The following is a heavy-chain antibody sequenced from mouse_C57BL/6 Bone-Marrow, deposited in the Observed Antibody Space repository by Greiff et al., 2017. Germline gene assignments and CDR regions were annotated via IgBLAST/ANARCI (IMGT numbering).Heavy chain of an antibody. J-gene: IGHJ3*01. CDR1: GFNIKDYY. CDR3: VAYYSNYEVWFAY. Sequence: VQLQQSGAELVKPGASVKLSCTASGFNIKDYYMHWVKQRTEQGLEWIGRIDPEDGETKYAPKFQGQATITADTSSNTAYLQLSSRTSEDTAVYYCVAYYSNYEVWFAYWGQGTLVTVSA. CDR2: IDPEDGET. D-gene: IGHD2-5*01. V-gene: IGHV14-2*01.